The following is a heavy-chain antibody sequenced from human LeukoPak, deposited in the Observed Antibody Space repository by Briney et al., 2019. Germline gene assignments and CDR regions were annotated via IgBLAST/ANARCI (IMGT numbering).Heavy chain of an antibody. CDR3: ARDVRRSSIAAPHY. CDR1: GFTFSCYA. D-gene: IGHD6-6*01. Sequence: AGGSLRLSCAASGFTFSCYAMHWVRQAPGKGLEWVAVISYDGSNKYYADSVKGRFTISRDNSKNTLYLQMNSLRAEDTAVYYCARDVRRSSIAAPHYWGQGTLVTVSS. J-gene: IGHJ4*02. CDR2: ISYDGSNK. V-gene: IGHV3-30-3*01.